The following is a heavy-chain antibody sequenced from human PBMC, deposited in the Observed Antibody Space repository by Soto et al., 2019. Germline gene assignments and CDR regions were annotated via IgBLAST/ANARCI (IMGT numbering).Heavy chain of an antibody. CDR3: ARFPGYYYYYYMDV. CDR2: MNPNSGNT. J-gene: IGHJ6*03. V-gene: IGHV1-8*01. Sequence: ASVTVSCQASGYTFTSYDINWVRQATGQGLEWMGWMNPNSGNTGYAQKFQGRVTMTRNTSISTAYMELSSLRSEDTAVYYCARFPGYYYYYYMDVWGKGTTVTVSS. CDR1: GYTFTSYD.